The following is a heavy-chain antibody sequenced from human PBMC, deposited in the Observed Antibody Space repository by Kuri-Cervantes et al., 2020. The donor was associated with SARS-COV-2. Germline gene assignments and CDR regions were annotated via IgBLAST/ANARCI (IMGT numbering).Heavy chain of an antibody. V-gene: IGHV1-69*05. J-gene: IGHJ4*02. Sequence: SVKVSCKASGGTFSSYAISWVRQAPGQGLEWMGRIIPIFGTANYAQKFQGRVTMARDTSISTAYMELSRLRSDDTAVYYCARGGKYQLLYRCEYYFDYWGQGTLVTVSS. CDR1: GGTFSSYA. CDR3: ARGGKYQLLYRCEYYFDY. CDR2: IIPIFGTA. D-gene: IGHD2-2*02.